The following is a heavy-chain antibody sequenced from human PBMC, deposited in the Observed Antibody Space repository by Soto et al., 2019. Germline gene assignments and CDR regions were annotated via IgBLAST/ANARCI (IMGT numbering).Heavy chain of an antibody. CDR2: ISAYNGNT. CDR3: ARPRPYVGSGSYAFDI. V-gene: IGHV1-18*01. CDR1: GYTFTSYG. D-gene: IGHD3-22*01. J-gene: IGHJ3*02. Sequence: QVQLVQSGAEVKKPGASVKVSCKASGYTFTSYGISWVRQAPGQGLGWMGWISAYNGNTNYAQKLQGRVTMTTDTPTSTADMERRSLRSDGTAVYYCARPRPYVGSGSYAFDIWGQGTMVTVSS.